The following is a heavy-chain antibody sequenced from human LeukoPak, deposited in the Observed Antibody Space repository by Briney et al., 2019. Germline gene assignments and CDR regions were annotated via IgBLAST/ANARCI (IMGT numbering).Heavy chain of an antibody. Sequence: HPGGSLRLSCAASGFTFSTYAMHWVRQAPGKGLEWLTVISYNGSHQYYSDSVRGRFTISRDNSRNSVFLQINRLRPEDTAVYYCATSIRRITISSWGQGTLVTVSS. V-gene: IGHV3-30*04. CDR2: ISYNGSHQ. CDR1: GFTFSTYA. J-gene: IGHJ4*02. CDR3: ATSIRRITISS. D-gene: IGHD3-3*01.